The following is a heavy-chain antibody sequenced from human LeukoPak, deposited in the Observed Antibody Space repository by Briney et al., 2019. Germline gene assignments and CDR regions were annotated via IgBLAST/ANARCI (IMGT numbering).Heavy chain of an antibody. J-gene: IGHJ4*02. Sequence: PSETLSLTCTVSGGSISSYYWGWIRQPPGKGLEWIGSIYYSGSTYYNPSLKSRVTISVDTSKNQFSLKLSSVTAADTAVYYCARLSSGWYFYWGQGTLVTVTS. D-gene: IGHD6-19*01. CDR3: ARLSSGWYFY. CDR2: IYYSGST. V-gene: IGHV4-39*01. CDR1: GGSISSYY.